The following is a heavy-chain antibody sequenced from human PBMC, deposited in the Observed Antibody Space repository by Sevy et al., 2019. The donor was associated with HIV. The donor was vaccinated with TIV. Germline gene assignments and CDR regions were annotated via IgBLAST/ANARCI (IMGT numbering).Heavy chain of an antibody. V-gene: IGHV4-59*12. D-gene: IGHD6-19*01. Sequence: SETLSLTCTVSGGSISSYYWSWIRQPPGKGLEWIGYIYYMGSTNYKPSLKSRVTISVDISKNQVSLKLSSVTVADTAVYYCASDMVHSSGRYGMDVWGRGTTVTVSS. CDR3: ASDMVHSSGRYGMDV. CDR2: IYYMGST. CDR1: GGSISSYY. J-gene: IGHJ6*02.